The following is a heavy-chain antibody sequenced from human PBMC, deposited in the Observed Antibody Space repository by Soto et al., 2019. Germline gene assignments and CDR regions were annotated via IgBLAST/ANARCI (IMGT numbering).Heavy chain of an antibody. V-gene: IGHV3-7*03. CDR2: IKQDGSEK. D-gene: IGHD3-3*02. CDR1: GFTFSSYW. Sequence: EVQLVESGGGLVQPGGSLRLSCAASGFTFSSYWMSWVRQAPGKGLEWVANIKQDGSEKYYVDSVKGRFTISRDNAKNSLYLQMNSLRAEDTAVYYCATSSEWLRGREYYGMDVWGQGTTVTVSS. J-gene: IGHJ6*02. CDR3: ATSSEWLRGREYYGMDV.